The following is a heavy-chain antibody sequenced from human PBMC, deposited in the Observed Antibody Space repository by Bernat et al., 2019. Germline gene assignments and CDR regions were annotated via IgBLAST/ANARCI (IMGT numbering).Heavy chain of an antibody. D-gene: IGHD3-22*01. V-gene: IGHV3-74*01. CDR2: INSDGSST. Sequence: EVQLVESGGGLVQPGGSLRLSCAASGFTFSSYWMHWVRQAPGKGLVWVSRINSDGSSTSYADSVKGRFTISRDNAKNTLYLQMNSLRAEDTAVYYCARGRYYGSSGYHTAVDYWGQGTLVTVSS. CDR3: ARGRYYGSSGYHTAVDY. CDR1: GFTFSSYW. J-gene: IGHJ4*02.